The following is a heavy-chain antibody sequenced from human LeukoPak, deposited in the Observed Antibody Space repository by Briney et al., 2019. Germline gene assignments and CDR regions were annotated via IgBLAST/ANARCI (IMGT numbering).Heavy chain of an antibody. D-gene: IGHD2-21*02. CDR2: INWNGGST. Sequence: GGSLRLSXAASGFTFDDYGMSWVRQAPGKGLEWVSGINWNGGSTGYADSVKGRFTISRDNAKNSLYLQMNSLRAEDTALYYCARDRVVVVTASFDYWGQGTLVTVSS. CDR3: ARDRVVVVTASFDY. V-gene: IGHV3-20*04. J-gene: IGHJ4*02. CDR1: GFTFDDYG.